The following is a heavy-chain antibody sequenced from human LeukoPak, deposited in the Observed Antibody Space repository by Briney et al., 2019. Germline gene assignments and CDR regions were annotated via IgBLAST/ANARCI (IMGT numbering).Heavy chain of an antibody. D-gene: IGHD7-27*01. CDR2: ISSSSSTI. J-gene: IGHJ6*03. CDR1: GSTFSSYS. CDR3: ARGGETGDRFLYYYYYMDV. V-gene: IGHV3-48*01. Sequence: GGSLRLSCAASGSTFSSYSMNWVRQAPGKGLEWVSYISSSSSTIYYADSVKGRFTISRDNAKNSLYLQMNSLRAEDTAVYYCARGGETGDRFLYYYYYMDVWGKGTTVTVSS.